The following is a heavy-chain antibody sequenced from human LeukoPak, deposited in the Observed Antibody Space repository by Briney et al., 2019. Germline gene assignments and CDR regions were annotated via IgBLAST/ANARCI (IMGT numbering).Heavy chain of an antibody. J-gene: IGHJ6*02. CDR2: IYYSGST. V-gene: IGHV4-59*01. CDR3: ARSFDRYNWNGMDV. Sequence: SETLSLTCTVSGGSISSYYWSWIRQPPGKGLEWIGYIYYSGSTNYNPSLKSRVTISVDTSKNQFSLKLSSVTAADTAMYYCARSFDRYNWNGMDVWGQGTTVTVSS. CDR1: GGSISSYY. D-gene: IGHD1-1*01.